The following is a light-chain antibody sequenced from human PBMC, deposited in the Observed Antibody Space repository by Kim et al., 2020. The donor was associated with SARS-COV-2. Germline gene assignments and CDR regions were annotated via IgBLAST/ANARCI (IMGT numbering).Light chain of an antibody. Sequence: VTLSACAANTGAIAGCNFPNWYQQHPGHPPKALIWDINKKPSWPPARFSGSLLGSKASLTVSGAQPEDEALYFCLLYYSSGVLFGGGTQLTVL. V-gene: IGLV7-43*01. J-gene: IGLJ2*01. CDR1: TGAIAGCNF. CDR2: DIN. CDR3: LLYYSSGVL.